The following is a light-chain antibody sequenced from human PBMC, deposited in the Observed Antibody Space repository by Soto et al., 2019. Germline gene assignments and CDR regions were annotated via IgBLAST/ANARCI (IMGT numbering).Light chain of an antibody. CDR1: QSVDIN. J-gene: IGKJ1*01. CDR3: QQYRNWPRT. CDR2: GAS. V-gene: IGKV3-15*01. Sequence: ELLLSQSPSALSVSPRERVTLSCRASQSVDINLAWYQQKPGQAPRLLIYGASTRATDMPGRFSGRGSGTEFTLTISSLQSEDYAVYYCQQYRNWPRTFGQGTKVDIK.